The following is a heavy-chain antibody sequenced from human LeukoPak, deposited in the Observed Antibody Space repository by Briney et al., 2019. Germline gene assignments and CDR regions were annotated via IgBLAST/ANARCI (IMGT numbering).Heavy chain of an antibody. CDR1: GFTFTDHP. D-gene: IGHD3-16*01. CDR3: AKDRANWAIDD. Sequence: GGSLRLSCVASGFTFTDHPMNWVRQAPGKGLEWISYIGGDGIAFYADSVKGRFTASRDDARKSMYLQMNSLRVEDTAVYYCAKDRANWAIDDWGQGTQVTVSS. CDR2: IGGDGIA. J-gene: IGHJ4*02. V-gene: IGHV3-69-1*01.